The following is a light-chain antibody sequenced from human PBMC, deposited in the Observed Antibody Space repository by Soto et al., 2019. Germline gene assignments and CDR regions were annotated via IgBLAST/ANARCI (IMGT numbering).Light chain of an antibody. V-gene: IGLV2-11*01. CDR3: CSYAGAYTYV. Sequence: LTQSRSVSGSPGQSVTISCTGTSSDIGAYNYVSWYQQHPGKVPKLMLYDVNKRPSGVPNRFSGSKSGNTASLTISGLQAEDEADYYCCSYAGAYTYVFGSGTKVTVL. CDR2: DVN. J-gene: IGLJ1*01. CDR1: SSDIGAYNY.